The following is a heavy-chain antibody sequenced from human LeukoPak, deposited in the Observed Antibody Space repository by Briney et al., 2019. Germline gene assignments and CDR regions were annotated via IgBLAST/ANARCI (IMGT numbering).Heavy chain of an antibody. J-gene: IGHJ4*02. D-gene: IGHD4-23*01. CDR3: AKGVYGGHYFDY. CDR1: GFTFSSYA. CDR2: ISYDGSNK. Sequence: GRSLRLSCAASGFTFSSYAMHWVRQAPGKGLEWVAVISYDGSNKYYADSVKGRFTISRDNAQNSLYLQMNSLRVEDTAVYYCAKGVYGGHYFDYWGQGTLVTVSS. V-gene: IGHV3-30-3*01.